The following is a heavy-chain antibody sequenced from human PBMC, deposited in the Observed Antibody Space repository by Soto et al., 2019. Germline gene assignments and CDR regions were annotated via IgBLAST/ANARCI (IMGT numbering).Heavy chain of an antibody. CDR3: ASGAEMSSLTKWFDP. CDR2: IRRDGNAI. V-gene: IGHV3-11*01. D-gene: IGHD1-1*01. J-gene: IGHJ5*02. Sequence: VQLVESGGGLVKPGGSLRLSCAASGFIFSDYYMSWIRQAPGKGLEWLAYIRRDGNAIFYADSVNGRFTISRDNAKNSLFLQMDDLRAEDTAMFFCASGAEMSSLTKWFDPWGQGTLVTVSS. CDR1: GFIFSDYY.